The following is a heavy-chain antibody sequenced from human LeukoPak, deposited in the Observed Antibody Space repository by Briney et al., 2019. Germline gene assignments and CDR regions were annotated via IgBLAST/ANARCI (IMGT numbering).Heavy chain of an antibody. CDR1: GGSISNSY. CDR3: ASLTYYYGMDV. J-gene: IGHJ6*02. CDR2: INTSGST. Sequence: PSETLSLTCTVSGGSISNSYWNWIRQPAGKGLEWIGRINTSGSTSYNPSLKSRVTMSVDTSKNQFSLNLSSVTAADTAVYYCASLTYYYGMDVWGQGTTVTVSS. V-gene: IGHV4-4*07.